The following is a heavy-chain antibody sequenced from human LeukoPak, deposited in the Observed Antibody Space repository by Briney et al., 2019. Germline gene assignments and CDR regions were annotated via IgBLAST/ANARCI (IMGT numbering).Heavy chain of an antibody. Sequence: GGSLRLSCAASGLIFDNYAMSWVRQAPGKGLEWVSAISGSGGSTYSADSVKGRFTISRDNSKNTLYLQMNSLRAEDTALYYCGRDTAVAHLYAYWGQGALVTVSS. CDR2: ISGSGGST. V-gene: IGHV3-23*01. CDR1: GLIFDNYA. J-gene: IGHJ4*02. CDR3: GRDTAVAHLYAY. D-gene: IGHD6-19*01.